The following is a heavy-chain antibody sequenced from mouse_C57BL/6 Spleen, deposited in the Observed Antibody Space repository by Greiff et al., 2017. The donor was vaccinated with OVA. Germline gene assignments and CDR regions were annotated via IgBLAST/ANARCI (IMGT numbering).Heavy chain of an antibody. CDR3: ASIGSSYPY. CDR2: IDPSDSYT. D-gene: IGHD1-1*01. J-gene: IGHJ2*01. V-gene: IGHV1-50*01. Sequence: VQLQQPGAELVKPGASVKLSCKASGYTFTSYWMQWVKQRPGQGLEWIGEIDPSDSYTTYNQKFKGKATLTVDTASSTAYMQLSSLTSEDSAVYYCASIGSSYPYWGQGTTLTVAS. CDR1: GYTFTSYW.